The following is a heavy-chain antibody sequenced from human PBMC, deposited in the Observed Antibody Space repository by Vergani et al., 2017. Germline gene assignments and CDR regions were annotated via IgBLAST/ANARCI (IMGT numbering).Heavy chain of an antibody. J-gene: IGHJ4*02. Sequence: EVQLVESGGGLVQPGRSLRLSCTASGFTFGDYAMSWFRQAPGKGLEWVSGISWNSGSIGYADSVKGRFTISRDNAKNSLYLQMNSLRAEDTALYYCAKGYYDSSGYPPDYWGQGTLVTVSS. V-gene: IGHV3-9*01. CDR1: GFTFGDYA. D-gene: IGHD3-22*01. CDR2: ISWNSGSI. CDR3: AKGYYDSSGYPPDY.